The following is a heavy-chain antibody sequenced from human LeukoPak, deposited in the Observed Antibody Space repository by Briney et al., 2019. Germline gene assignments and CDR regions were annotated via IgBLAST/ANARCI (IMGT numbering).Heavy chain of an antibody. V-gene: IGHV1-18*01. J-gene: IGHJ6*02. Sequence: ASVKVSCKASGHTFTSNSISWVRQAPGQGLEWMGWISAYNGNTNYAQKVQGRVTMTTDTSTSTAYMELRSLRPDDTAVYYCARDVGSSWPPVPDVWGQGTTVTVSS. CDR1: GHTFTSNS. CDR3: ARDVGSSWPPVPDV. CDR2: ISAYNGNT. D-gene: IGHD6-13*01.